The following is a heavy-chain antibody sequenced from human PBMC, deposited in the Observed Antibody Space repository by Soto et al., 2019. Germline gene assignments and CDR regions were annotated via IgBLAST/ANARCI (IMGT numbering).Heavy chain of an antibody. CDR1: GYTFTDYA. V-gene: IGHV1-3*01. J-gene: IGHJ4*02. CDR3: ARGDYYDIHDY. Sequence: VQLVQSGAEVKKPGASVKVSCKASGYTFTDYALHWVRQAPGQRLEWMGWINAGNGNTKCSQKFQGRVTITRDTSASTAYMELSSLKSEDTAVYYCARGDYYDIHDYWGQGTLVTVSS. D-gene: IGHD3-22*01. CDR2: INAGNGNT.